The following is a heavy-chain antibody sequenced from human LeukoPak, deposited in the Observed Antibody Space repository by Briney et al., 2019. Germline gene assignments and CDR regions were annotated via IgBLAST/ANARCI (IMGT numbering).Heavy chain of an antibody. CDR3: TRDRFYAMDA. V-gene: IGHV3-74*03. J-gene: IGHJ6*02. Sequence: GGSLRLSCAAPGVTSRNSWMHWVRQAPGKGLVWVSRITIDGSSTTYADSVRGRFTISRDNAKDTVYLQMNSLRPEDTAVYYCTRDRFYAMDAWGQGTTVIVSS. CDR1: GVTSRNSW. CDR2: ITIDGSST.